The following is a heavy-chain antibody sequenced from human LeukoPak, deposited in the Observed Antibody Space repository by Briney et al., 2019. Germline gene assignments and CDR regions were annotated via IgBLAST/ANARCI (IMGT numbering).Heavy chain of an antibody. V-gene: IGHV1-2*02. CDR2: INPNNGGT. CDR1: GYTFTGYY. J-gene: IGHJ4*02. D-gene: IGHD6-13*01. Sequence: GASVKVSCKASGYTFTGYYIHWVRQAPGQGLEWMGWINPNNGGTNYAQKFQGGVTMTRDTSISTAYMELSRLTSDDTAVYYCASGGQQQLTITWGQGTLVTVSS. CDR3: ASGGQQQLTIT.